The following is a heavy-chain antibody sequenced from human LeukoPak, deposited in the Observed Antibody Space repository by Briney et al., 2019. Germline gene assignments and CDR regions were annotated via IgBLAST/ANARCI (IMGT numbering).Heavy chain of an antibody. V-gene: IGHV4-61*02. D-gene: IGHD6-13*01. CDR2: IYTSGST. Sequence: PSETLSLTCTVSGGSISSGSYYWRWIRQPAGKGLEWIGRIYTSGSTNYHPALKSRIRISVDRAKNEFSLKLSSVTAADTAVYYCARGGIAGRVWGQGTLVTVSS. CDR3: ARGGIAGRV. CDR1: GGSISSGSYY. J-gene: IGHJ4*02.